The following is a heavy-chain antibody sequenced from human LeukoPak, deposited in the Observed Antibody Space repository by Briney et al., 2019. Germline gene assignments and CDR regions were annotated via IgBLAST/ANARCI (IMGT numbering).Heavy chain of an antibody. Sequence: GGSLRLSCVGSGFTFSSYSMNWVRQAPGKGLEWVSTITGSGTTTYYADSVQGRFTISRDNSNNTLYLQMNSLRAEDTALYYCAKPIWGAFPREMDVWGKGTTVTISS. J-gene: IGHJ6*04. CDR1: GFTFSSYS. CDR3: AKPIWGAFPREMDV. D-gene: IGHD3-16*01. CDR2: ITGSGTTT. V-gene: IGHV3-23*01.